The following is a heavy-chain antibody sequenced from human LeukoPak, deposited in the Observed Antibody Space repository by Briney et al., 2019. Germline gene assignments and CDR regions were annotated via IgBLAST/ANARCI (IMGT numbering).Heavy chain of an antibody. Sequence: SETLSLTCTVSTGSISSYYWNWIRQPPGKGLEWVAYIFYSGSTNYNPSLKSRVTISVDTSKNQFSLKVNSLTAADTAAYYCARRRVEMAPITEGNWFDSWGQGTPVSVSS. J-gene: IGHJ5*01. CDR2: IFYSGST. V-gene: IGHV4-59*08. D-gene: IGHD5-24*01. CDR3: ARRRVEMAPITEGNWFDS. CDR1: TGSISSYY.